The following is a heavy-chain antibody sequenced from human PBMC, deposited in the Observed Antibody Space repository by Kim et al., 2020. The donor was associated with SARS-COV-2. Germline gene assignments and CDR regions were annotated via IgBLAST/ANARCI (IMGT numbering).Heavy chain of an antibody. D-gene: IGHD2-2*02. CDR2: IRGDGGST. CDR3: AKDYVPLVVVPAAIRYSYGMDV. V-gene: IGHV3-43*02. CDR1: GFTFDDYA. Sequence: GGSLRLSCAASGFTFDDYAMHWVRQAPGKGLEWVSLIRGDGGSTYYADSVKGRFTISRDNSKNSLYLQMNSLRTEDTALYYCAKDYVPLVVVPAAIRYSYGMDVWGQGTTVTVSS. J-gene: IGHJ6*02.